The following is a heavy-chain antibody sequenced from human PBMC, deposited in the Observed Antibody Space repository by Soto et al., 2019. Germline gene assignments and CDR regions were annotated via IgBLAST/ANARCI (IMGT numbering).Heavy chain of an antibody. V-gene: IGHV1-69*01. J-gene: IGHJ4*02. D-gene: IGHD4-17*01. CDR2: IIPIFGTP. CDR1: GGTFSSYA. CDR3: ERVLSGDRHHFDY. Sequence: QVQLVQSGAEVKKPGSSVKFSCKASGGTFSSYAISWVRQAPGQGREWMGGIIPIFGTPNYAQKLQGRVTITADESTSSAYKELSSLRSEDTAVYYCERVLSGDRHHFDYWGQGTLVTV.